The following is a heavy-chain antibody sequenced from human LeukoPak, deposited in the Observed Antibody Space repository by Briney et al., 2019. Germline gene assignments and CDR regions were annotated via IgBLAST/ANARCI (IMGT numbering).Heavy chain of an antibody. CDR1: GFTFSSYA. Sequence: PGGSLRLSCAASGFTFSSYAMSWVRQAPGKGLEWVSAISGSGGGTYYADSVKGRFTISRDNSKNTLYLQMNSLRAEDTAVYYCAKDSTTTVTFYSRGNQIDYWGQGTLVTVSS. J-gene: IGHJ4*02. V-gene: IGHV3-23*01. D-gene: IGHD4-17*01. CDR2: ISGSGGGT. CDR3: AKDSTTTVTFYSRGNQIDY.